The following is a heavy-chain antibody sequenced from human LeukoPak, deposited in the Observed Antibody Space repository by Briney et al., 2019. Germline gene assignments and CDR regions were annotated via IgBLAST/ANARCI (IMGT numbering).Heavy chain of an antibody. Sequence: GRSLRLSCAASGFTFSSYGMPWVRQAPGKGLEWVGRIKSKTDGGTTDYAAPVKGRFTISRDDSKNTLYLQMNSLKTEDTAVYYCTTDLYYYDSSGYYLFDYWGQGTLVTVSS. V-gene: IGHV3-15*01. CDR3: TTDLYYYDSSGYYLFDY. J-gene: IGHJ4*02. CDR1: GFTFSSYG. CDR2: IKSKTDGGTT. D-gene: IGHD3-22*01.